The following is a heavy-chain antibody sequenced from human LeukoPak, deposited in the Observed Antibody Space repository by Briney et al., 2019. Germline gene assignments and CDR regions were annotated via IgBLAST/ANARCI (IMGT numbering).Heavy chain of an antibody. J-gene: IGHJ4*02. CDR2: MNPNSGNT. V-gene: IGHV1-8*02. CDR1: GYTFTSYG. Sequence: GASVKVSCKASGYTFTSYGISWVRQAPGQGLEWMGWMNPNSGNTGYAQKFQGRVTMTRNTSISTAYMELSSLRSEDTAVYYCARGVVERSIYGKRVAGTNFDYWGQGTLVTVSS. D-gene: IGHD6-13*01. CDR3: ARGVVERSIYGKRVAGTNFDY.